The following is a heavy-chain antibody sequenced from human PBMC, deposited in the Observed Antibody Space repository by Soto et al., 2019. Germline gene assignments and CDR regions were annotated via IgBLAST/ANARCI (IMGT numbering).Heavy chain of an antibody. CDR2: LPEIGTNT. D-gene: IGHD1-26*01. J-gene: IGHJ4*02. V-gene: IGHV3-23*01. Sequence: GGSLRLSCAASGFTFSNYGMSWVRQAPGKGLEWVSALPEIGTNTYYADSVKGRFTISRDNSKNTLFLQINNPRAGDTAVYYCAKKSGVGATWYLDYWGQGTLVTVSS. CDR1: GFTFSNYG. CDR3: AKKSGVGATWYLDY.